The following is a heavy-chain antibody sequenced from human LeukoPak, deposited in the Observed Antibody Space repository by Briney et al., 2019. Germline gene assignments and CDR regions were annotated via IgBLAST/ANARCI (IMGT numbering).Heavy chain of an antibody. D-gene: IGHD2-2*01. Sequence: PGGSLRLSCAAFGFTFSSYWMSWVRQAPGKGLEWVANIKQDGSEKYYVDSVKGRFTISRDNAKNSLCLQMNSLRAEDTAVYYCARDVVVPATHFDYWGQGTLVTVSS. J-gene: IGHJ4*02. CDR3: ARDVVVPATHFDY. V-gene: IGHV3-7*01. CDR1: GFTFSSYW. CDR2: IKQDGSEK.